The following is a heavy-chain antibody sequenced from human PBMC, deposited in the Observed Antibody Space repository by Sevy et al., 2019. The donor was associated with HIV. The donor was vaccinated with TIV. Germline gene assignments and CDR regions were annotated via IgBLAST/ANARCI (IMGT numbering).Heavy chain of an antibody. CDR1: GGSFSGYY. CDR3: ARGDVLRYCSSTSCRRYYYYGMDV. V-gene: IGHV4-34*01. Sequence: SETLSLTCAVYGGSFSGYYWSWIRQPPGKGLEWIGEINHSGSTNYNPSLKSRVTISVDTSKNQFSLKLSSVTAADTGVYYCARGDVLRYCSSTSCRRYYYYGMDVWGQGTTVTVSS. CDR2: INHSGST. J-gene: IGHJ6*02. D-gene: IGHD2-2*01.